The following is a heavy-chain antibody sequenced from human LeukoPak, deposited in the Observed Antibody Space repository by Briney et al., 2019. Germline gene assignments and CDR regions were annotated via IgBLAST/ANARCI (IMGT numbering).Heavy chain of an antibody. CDR2: ISGSGGST. Sequence: GGSLRLSCAASGFTFSRYAMSWVHQAPGKGLEWVSAISGSGGSTYYADSVKGRFTISRDNSKNTLYLQMNSLRAEDTAVYYCAKLGYCSSTSCYLNWFDPWGQGTLVTVSS. J-gene: IGHJ5*02. CDR1: GFTFSRYA. CDR3: AKLGYCSSTSCYLNWFDP. D-gene: IGHD2-2*01. V-gene: IGHV3-23*01.